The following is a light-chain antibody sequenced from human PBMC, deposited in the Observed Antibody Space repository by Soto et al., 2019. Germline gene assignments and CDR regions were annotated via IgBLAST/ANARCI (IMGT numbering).Light chain of an antibody. Sequence: EIVLTQSPATLSVSPGERATLSCRASQSVSSYLAWYQQKPGQAPRLLIYDASNRATGIPARFSGSGSGTDFTPTISSLEPEDFAVYYCQQRSNWYTFGQGTKLEIK. J-gene: IGKJ2*01. CDR2: DAS. CDR1: QSVSSY. CDR3: QQRSNWYT. V-gene: IGKV3-11*01.